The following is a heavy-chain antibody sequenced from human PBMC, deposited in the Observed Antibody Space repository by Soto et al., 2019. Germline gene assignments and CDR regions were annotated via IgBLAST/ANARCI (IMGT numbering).Heavy chain of an antibody. J-gene: IGHJ6*02. CDR2: IIPIFGTV. V-gene: IGHV1-69*12. D-gene: IGHD6-19*01. Sequence: QVQLLQSGAEVKKPGSSVRVSCEASGGTFRTYAIGWVRQAPGQGLEWMGEIIPIFGTVNYAQKFQGRVTITADESTTTVYMDLRSLRSEDTAVYYCAKGAVAGTPTSYYYYGMDVWGQGTTVTVSS. CDR3: AKGAVAGTPTSYYYYGMDV. CDR1: GGTFRTYA.